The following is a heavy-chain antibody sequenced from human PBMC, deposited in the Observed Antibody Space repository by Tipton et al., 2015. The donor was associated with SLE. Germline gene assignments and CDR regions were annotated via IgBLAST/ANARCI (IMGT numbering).Heavy chain of an antibody. CDR3: ARGGMYYYDSSGNYLEY. CDR2: IKLDGSEK. D-gene: IGHD3-22*01. Sequence: SLRLSCAASGFTFSRYWMNWVRQAPGKGLEWVANIKLDGSEKYYVDSVKGRFTISRDNAKNSLYLQMNSLRAEDTAVYYCARGGMYYYDSSGNYLEYWGQGTLVTVSS. V-gene: IGHV3-7*01. J-gene: IGHJ4*02. CDR1: GFTFSRYW.